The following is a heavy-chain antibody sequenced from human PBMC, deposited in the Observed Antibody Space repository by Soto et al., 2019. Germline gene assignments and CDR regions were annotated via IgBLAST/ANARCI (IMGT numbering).Heavy chain of an antibody. V-gene: IGHV1-69*01. J-gene: IGHJ4*02. CDR2: IIPIFGTA. CDR3: ASDSITGTDGC. D-gene: IGHD1-7*01. Sequence: QAPGQGLEWMGGIIPIFGTANYAQKFQGRVTITADESTSTAYMELSSLRSEDTAVYYCASDSITGTDGCWGQGTLVTVSS.